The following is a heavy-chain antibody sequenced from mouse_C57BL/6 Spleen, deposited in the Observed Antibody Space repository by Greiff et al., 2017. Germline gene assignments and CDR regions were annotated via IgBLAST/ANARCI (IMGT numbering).Heavy chain of an antibody. Sequence: QVQLQQPGAELVRPGTSVKLSCKASGYTFTSYWMHWVKQRPGQGLEWIGVIDPSDSYTNYNPKFKGKATLTVDTSSSTAYMQLSSLTSEDSAVYYCASPRSTMPNSLYYFDYWGQGTTLTVSS. D-gene: IGHD2-1*01. CDR3: ASPRSTMPNSLYYFDY. J-gene: IGHJ2*01. CDR2: IDPSDSYT. CDR1: GYTFTSYW. V-gene: IGHV1-59*01.